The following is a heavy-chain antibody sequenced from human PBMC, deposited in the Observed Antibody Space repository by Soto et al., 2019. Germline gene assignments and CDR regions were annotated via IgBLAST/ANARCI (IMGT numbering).Heavy chain of an antibody. V-gene: IGHV3-30-3*01. CDR3: ARDVESGSSQYYYYFYGMDV. D-gene: IGHD1-26*01. Sequence: VHLLESGGGLVQPGGSLRVSCAASGFTFSSYAMTWVRQAPGKGLEWVAVLSYDGSNKYYADSVKGRFTISRDNSKNTLYLQMDSLRTEDTALYYCARDVESGSSQYYYYFYGMDVWGQGTTVTVSS. CDR2: LSYDGSNK. J-gene: IGHJ6*02. CDR1: GFTFSSYA.